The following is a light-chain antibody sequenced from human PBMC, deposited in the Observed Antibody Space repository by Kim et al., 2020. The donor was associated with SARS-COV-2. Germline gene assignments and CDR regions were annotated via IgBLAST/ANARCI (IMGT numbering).Light chain of an antibody. CDR1: HSVTRN. V-gene: IGKV1-39*01. Sequence: DIQMTQSPSSLSASVGDRVTISCRASHSVTRNVNWYQQKPGKAPKLLIYAASSLQGGVPSRFSGSESGTDFTLTISSLQPEDFATYYCQQSYSTPFTFGQGTKLEI. J-gene: IGKJ2*01. CDR3: QQSYSTPFT. CDR2: AAS.